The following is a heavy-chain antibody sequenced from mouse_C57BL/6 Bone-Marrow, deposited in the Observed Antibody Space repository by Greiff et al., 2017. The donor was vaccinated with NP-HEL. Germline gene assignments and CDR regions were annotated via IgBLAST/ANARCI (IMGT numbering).Heavy chain of an antibody. J-gene: IGHJ1*03. V-gene: IGHV1-59*01. CDR1: GYTFTSYW. D-gene: IGHD2-3*01. CDR2: IDPSDSYT. Sequence: QVQLQQPGAELVRPGTSVKLSCKASGYTFTSYWMHWVKQRPGQGLEWIGVIDPSDSYTNYNQKFKGKATLTVDTSSSTAYMQLSSLTSEDSAGYYCARRWLLPFWYVDVWGTGTTVTVSS. CDR3: ARRWLLPFWYVDV.